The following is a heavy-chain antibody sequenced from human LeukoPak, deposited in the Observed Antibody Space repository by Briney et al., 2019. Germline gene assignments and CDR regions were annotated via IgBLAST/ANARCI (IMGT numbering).Heavy chain of an antibody. V-gene: IGHV3-23*01. D-gene: IGHD6-13*01. J-gene: IGHJ4*02. CDR1: GFTFSTYA. CDR3: VQQYSSIWSVGDS. CDR2: ISGGTDST. Sequence: GGSLRLSRATSGFTFSTYAMSWVRQAPGKGLEWVSAISGGTDSTYYTDSVKGRFTISRDTAKNTLYLQMNSLRAEDTAVYYCVQQYSSIWSVGDSWGQGTLVTVSS.